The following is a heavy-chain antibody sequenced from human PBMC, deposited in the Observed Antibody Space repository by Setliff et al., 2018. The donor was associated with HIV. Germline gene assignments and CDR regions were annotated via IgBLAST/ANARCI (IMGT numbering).Heavy chain of an antibody. V-gene: IGHV4-34*01. CDR2: INHSGST. CDR1: GGSFSEYY. CDR3: ARGVNFDY. Sequence: PSETLSLTCAVYGGSFSEYYWSWIRQSPGKGLEWIGEINHSGSTHYNPSLTSRVTISADTSRNQFSLKLTSVTAADTAIYYCARGVNFDYWGQGTQVTVSS. J-gene: IGHJ4*02.